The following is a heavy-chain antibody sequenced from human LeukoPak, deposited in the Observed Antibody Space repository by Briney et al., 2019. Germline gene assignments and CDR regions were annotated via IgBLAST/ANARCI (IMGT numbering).Heavy chain of an antibody. CDR2: IIPIFGTA. J-gene: IGHJ4*02. CDR3: AREGGYGMGGYFDY. V-gene: IGHV1-69*13. CDR1: GGTFSSYA. Sequence: SVKVSCKASGGTFSSYAISWVRQAPGQGLEWMGGIIPIFGTANYAQKFQGRVTITADESTSTAYMELSSLRSEDTAVYYCAREGGYGMGGYFDYWGQGTLVTVSS. D-gene: IGHD5-12*01.